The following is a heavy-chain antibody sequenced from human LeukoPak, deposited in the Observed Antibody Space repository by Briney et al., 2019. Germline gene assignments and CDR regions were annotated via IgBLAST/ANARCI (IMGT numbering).Heavy chain of an antibody. J-gene: IGHJ2*01. V-gene: IGHV4-39*01. CDR2: IYYSGST. CDR1: GGSISSSSYY. CDR3: ARHKRGVWGIYVAPPTPDFDL. Sequence: SETLSLTCTVSGGSISSSSYYWGWIRQPPGKGLEWIGSIYYSGSTYYNPSLKSRVTISVDTSKNQFSLKLSSVAAADTAVYYCARHKRGVWGIYVAPPTPDFDLWGRGTLVTVSS. D-gene: IGHD5/OR15-5a*01.